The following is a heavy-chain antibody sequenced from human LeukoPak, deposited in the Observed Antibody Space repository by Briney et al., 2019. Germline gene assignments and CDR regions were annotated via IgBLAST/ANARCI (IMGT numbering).Heavy chain of an antibody. CDR3: ARDERLQRGGIAAAGSFDY. CDR1: GYTFTGYY. Sequence: ASVRVSCKASGYTFTGYYIHWVRQAPGQGLEWMGIINPSGGSTSYAQKFQGRVTMTRDTSTSTVYMELSSLRSEDTAVYYCARDERLQRGGIAAAGSFDYWGQGTLVTVSS. D-gene: IGHD6-13*01. J-gene: IGHJ4*02. CDR2: INPSGGST. V-gene: IGHV1-46*01.